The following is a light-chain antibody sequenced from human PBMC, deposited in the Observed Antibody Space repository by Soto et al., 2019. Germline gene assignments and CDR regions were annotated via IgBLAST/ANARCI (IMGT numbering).Light chain of an antibody. CDR3: QQYNNWPLWT. Sequence: EIVMTQSPATLSVSPGERATLSCRASQSVSSNLAWYQQKPGQAPRLLIYGASTRATGIPARFSGSGSGTESTLTISSLQSEDFAVYYCQQYNNWPLWTFGQGTKVELK. CDR1: QSVSSN. V-gene: IGKV3-15*01. J-gene: IGKJ1*01. CDR2: GAS.